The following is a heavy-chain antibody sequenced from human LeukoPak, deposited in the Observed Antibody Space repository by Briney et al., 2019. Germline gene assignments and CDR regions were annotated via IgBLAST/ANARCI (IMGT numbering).Heavy chain of an antibody. V-gene: IGHV3-23*01. CDR2: ISGSGGST. D-gene: IGHD2-2*01. J-gene: IGHJ4*02. Sequence: GGSLRLSCAASGLTFSNYAMSWVRQAPGKGLEWVSAISGSGGSTYYADSVKGRFTISRDNSKSTLYLQMNSLRAEDTAVYYCARDRGGIVVVPAASDYWGQGTLVTVSS. CDR3: ARDRGGIVVVPAASDY. CDR1: GLTFSNYA.